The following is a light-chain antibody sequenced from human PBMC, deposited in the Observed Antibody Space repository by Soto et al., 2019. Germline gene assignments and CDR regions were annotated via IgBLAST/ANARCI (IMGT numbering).Light chain of an antibody. CDR2: AAS. J-gene: IGKJ4*01. Sequence: DIQMTQSPSSLSASVGDRVTITCRASQGISNYLAWYQQKPGKVPKLLIYAASTLQSGVPSRFSGSGSGTDFTLTISSLQPEDVATYYCQKYNSALAFTFGGGTKVDIK. CDR1: QGISNY. V-gene: IGKV1-27*01. CDR3: QKYNSALAFT.